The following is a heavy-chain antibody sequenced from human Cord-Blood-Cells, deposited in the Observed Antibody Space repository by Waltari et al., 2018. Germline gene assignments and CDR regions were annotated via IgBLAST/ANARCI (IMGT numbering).Heavy chain of an antibody. CDR2: ISWNSGSI. V-gene: IGHV3-9*01. CDR3: AKDTSYGSGSYYLDY. CDR1: GFTFDDYA. Sequence: EVQLVESGGGLVQPGRSLRLSCAASGFTFDDYAMHWVRPAPGKGLEWVSGISWNSGSIGYADAVKGRFTSSRDNAKNSLYLQMNSLRAEDTALYYCAKDTSYGSGSYYLDYWGQGTLVTVSS. J-gene: IGHJ4*02. D-gene: IGHD3-10*01.